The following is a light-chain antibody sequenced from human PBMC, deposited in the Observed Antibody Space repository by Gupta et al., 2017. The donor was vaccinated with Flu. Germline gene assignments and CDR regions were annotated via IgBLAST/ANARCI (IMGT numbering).Light chain of an antibody. J-gene: IGKJ1*01. CDR1: QRIGNY. V-gene: IGKV1-39*01. CDR2: AAS. CDR3: QQRDITPRT. Sequence: PSSVSASVGDRVTITCRASQRIGNYLHWYQQKGGTAPKLLVYAASRVKSGVPSRFSGSRSGTDFTLTISSRQPEDFANYYCQQRDITPRTFGQGTKVEIK.